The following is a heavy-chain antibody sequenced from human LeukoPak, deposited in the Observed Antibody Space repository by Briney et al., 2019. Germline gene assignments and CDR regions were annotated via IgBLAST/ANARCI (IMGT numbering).Heavy chain of an antibody. J-gene: IGHJ5*02. CDR2: INHSGST. CDR1: GGSFSGYY. V-gene: IGHV4-34*01. Sequence: PSETLSLTCAVYGGSFSGYYWSWIRQPPGKGLEWIGEINHSGSTNYNPSLKSRVTILVDTSKNQFSLKLSSVTAADTAVYYCARAPPHSSGWYGRGHWFDPWGQGTLVTVSS. CDR3: ARAPPHSSGWYGRGHWFDP. D-gene: IGHD6-19*01.